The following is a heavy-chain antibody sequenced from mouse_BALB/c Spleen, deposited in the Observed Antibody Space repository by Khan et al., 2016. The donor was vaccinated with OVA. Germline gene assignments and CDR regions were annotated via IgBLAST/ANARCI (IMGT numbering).Heavy chain of an antibody. V-gene: IGHV3-2*02. Sequence: EVQLQQSGPGLVKPSQSLSLTCTVTGYSIASDYAWNWIRQFPGNKLEWMGFISYSGNTNYNPSLKSRISITRDTSKNQFFPQLNSVTSEDTAKYYCARVDGGDFDYWGQGTTLTVAS. D-gene: IGHD2-3*01. CDR1: GYSIASDYA. CDR3: ARVDGGDFDY. CDR2: ISYSGNT. J-gene: IGHJ2*01.